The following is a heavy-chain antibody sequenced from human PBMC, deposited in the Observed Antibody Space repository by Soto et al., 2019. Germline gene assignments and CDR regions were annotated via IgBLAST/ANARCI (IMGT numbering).Heavy chain of an antibody. CDR2: ISYDGSNK. Sequence: PGGSLRLSCAASGFTFSSYGMHWVRQAPGKGLEWVAVISYDGSNKYYADSVKGRFTISRDNSKNTLYLQMNSLRAEDTAVYYCARVPDDSSGYPDWYFDLWGRGTLVTVSS. CDR3: ARVPDDSSGYPDWYFDL. D-gene: IGHD3-22*01. CDR1: GFTFSSYG. J-gene: IGHJ2*01. V-gene: IGHV3-30*03.